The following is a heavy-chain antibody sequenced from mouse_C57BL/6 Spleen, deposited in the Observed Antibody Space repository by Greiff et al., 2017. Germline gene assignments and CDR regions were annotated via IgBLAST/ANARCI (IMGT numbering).Heavy chain of an antibody. Sequence: VQLQQSGPELVKPGASVKISCKASGYTFTDYYMNRVKQSHGKSLEWIGDINPNNGGTSYNQKFKGKATLTVDKSSSTAYMELRSLTSEDSAVYYCAREGSPFDYWGQGTTLTVSS. CDR3: AREGSPFDY. J-gene: IGHJ2*01. CDR2: INPNNGGT. D-gene: IGHD1-1*01. CDR1: GYTFTDYY. V-gene: IGHV1-26*01.